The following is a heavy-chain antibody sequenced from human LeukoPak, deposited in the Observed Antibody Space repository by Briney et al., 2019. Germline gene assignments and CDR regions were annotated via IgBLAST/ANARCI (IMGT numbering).Heavy chain of an antibody. J-gene: IGHJ4*02. CDR3: ARGIWGSHSVGYYFDF. CDR2: INAGNGNT. V-gene: IGHV1-3*03. Sequence: ASVKVSCKGSGYTFTNYAVNWVRQAPGQRPGWMGWINAGNGNTKYSQEFQCRVTIIRDASASTVYMELSSLRSDDMAVYYGARGIWGSHSVGYYFDFWGQGALVTVSS. CDR1: GYTFTNYA. D-gene: IGHD5/OR15-5a*01.